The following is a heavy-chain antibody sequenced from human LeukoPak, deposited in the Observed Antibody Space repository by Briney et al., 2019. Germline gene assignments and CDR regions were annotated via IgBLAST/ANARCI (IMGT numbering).Heavy chain of an antibody. CDR1: GGSISSGGYS. J-gene: IGHJ3*02. CDR2: IYHSGST. V-gene: IGHV4-30-2*01. Sequence: SETLSLTCAVSGGSISSGGYSWSWIRQPPGKGLEWIGYIYHSGSTYYNPSLKSRVTISVDRSKNQFSLKLSSVTAADTAVYYCASTPTAMVPSDAFDIWGQGTMVTVSS. D-gene: IGHD5-18*01. CDR3: ASTPTAMVPSDAFDI.